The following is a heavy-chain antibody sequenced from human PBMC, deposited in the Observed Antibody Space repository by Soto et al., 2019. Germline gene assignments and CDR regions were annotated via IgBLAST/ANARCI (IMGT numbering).Heavy chain of an antibody. Sequence: QVRLVESGGGVVQPGGSLRLSCATSGFRLSSYAMHWVRQAPGKGLEWVALMSYDESKKYYADSVKGRFTISRDTSKNTLGLEMNNLRVEDTAVYYCAKDRRDGDFMHILVVDFWGQGALVTVSS. CDR2: MSYDESKK. V-gene: IGHV3-30*18. CDR3: AKDRRDGDFMHILVVDF. D-gene: IGHD2-15*01. CDR1: GFRLSSYA. J-gene: IGHJ4*02.